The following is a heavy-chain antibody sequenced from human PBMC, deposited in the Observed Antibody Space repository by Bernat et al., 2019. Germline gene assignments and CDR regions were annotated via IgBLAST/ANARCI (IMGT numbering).Heavy chain of an antibody. Sequence: EVQLVESGGGLVKPGGSLRLSCAASGFTFSNAWMNWVRQAPGKGLEWVGRIKSKTDGGTTDYASPVRGRITISRDDSKNTLYLQMNSLKTEDTAVYYCTTPLYYYDMDVWGQGKTVTVS. V-gene: IGHV3-15*07. CDR3: TTPLYYYDMDV. J-gene: IGHJ6*02. CDR1: GFTFSNAW. CDR2: IKSKTDGGTT.